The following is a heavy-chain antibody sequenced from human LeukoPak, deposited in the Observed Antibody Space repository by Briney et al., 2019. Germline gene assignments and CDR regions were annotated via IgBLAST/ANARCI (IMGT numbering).Heavy chain of an antibody. D-gene: IGHD3-9*01. CDR3: AKDLTYDILTGYYPYYYYYGMDV. CDR1: GFTFSSYA. V-gene: IGHV3-23*01. J-gene: IGHJ6*02. Sequence: GGSLGLSCAASGFTFSSYAMSWVRQAPGKGLEWVSAISGSGGSTYYADSVKGRFTISRDNSKNTLYLQMNSLRAEDTAVYYCAKDLTYDILTGYYPYYYYYGMDVWGQGTTVTVSS. CDR2: ISGSGGST.